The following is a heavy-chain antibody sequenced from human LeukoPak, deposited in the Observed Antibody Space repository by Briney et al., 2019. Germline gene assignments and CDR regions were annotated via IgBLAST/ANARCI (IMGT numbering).Heavy chain of an antibody. CDR2: ISGSGGST. V-gene: IGHV3-23*01. CDR1: GFTFSSYA. J-gene: IGHJ4*02. CDR3: ARGVEAGWSRAFDY. D-gene: IGHD6-19*01. Sequence: PGGSLRLSCAASGFTFSSYAMSWVRQAPGKGLEWVSAISGSGGSTYYADSVKGRFTISRDNSKNTLYLQMNSLRAEDTAVYYCARGVEAGWSRAFDYWGQGTLVTVSS.